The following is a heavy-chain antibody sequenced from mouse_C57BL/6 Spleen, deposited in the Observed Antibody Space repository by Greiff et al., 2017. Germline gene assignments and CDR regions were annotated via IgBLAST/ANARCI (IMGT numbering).Heavy chain of an antibody. Sequence: DVKLQESGPGLVKPSQSLSLTCSVTGYSITSGNYWNWIRQFPGNKLEWMGYISYDGSNNYNPSLKNRISITHDTSRNQFFLKLNSVTTEDTATYYCARVTRRGYFGVWGTGTTVTASS. CDR3: ARVTRRGYFGV. V-gene: IGHV3-6*01. CDR1: GYSITSGNY. CDR2: ISYDGSN. J-gene: IGHJ1*03.